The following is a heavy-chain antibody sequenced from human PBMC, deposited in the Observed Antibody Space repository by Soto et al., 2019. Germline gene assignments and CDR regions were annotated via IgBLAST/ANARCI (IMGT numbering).Heavy chain of an antibody. CDR1: GYTFTSYD. J-gene: IGHJ5*02. CDR2: MNPNSGNT. Sequence: QVHLVQSGAEVRKPGASVKVSCKASGYTFTSYDINWVRQATGQGLEWMGWMNPNSGNTAYAQKFQGRFTMTRNTSRITAHMELSSLRSEVTAVYYCARERTRGFDPWGQGTLVTVSS. CDR3: ARERTRGFDP. V-gene: IGHV1-8*01.